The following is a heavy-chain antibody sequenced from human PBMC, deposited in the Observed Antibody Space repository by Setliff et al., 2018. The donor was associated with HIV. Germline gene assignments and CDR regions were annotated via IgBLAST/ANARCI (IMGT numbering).Heavy chain of an antibody. J-gene: IGHJ2*01. V-gene: IGHV4-34*01. CDR3: ASEGGQGYSGSVSFYHRNFDL. CDR2: INQSGNT. CDR1: GGSLSGYY. D-gene: IGHD3-10*01. Sequence: KPSETLSLTCAVYGGSLSGYYWSWVRQSPGRGLEWIGEINQSGNTNFNPSLKSRLIISVDTSKSQFSLKLTSVTAADTALYYCASEGGQGYSGSVSFYHRNFDLWGRGTLVTVSS.